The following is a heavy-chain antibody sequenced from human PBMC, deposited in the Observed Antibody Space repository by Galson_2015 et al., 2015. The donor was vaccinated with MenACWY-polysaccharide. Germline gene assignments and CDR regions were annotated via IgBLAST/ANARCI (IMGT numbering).Heavy chain of an antibody. CDR1: GFTFRNYG. V-gene: IGHV3-30*12. J-gene: IGHJ4*02. CDR2: IYYDGSNK. D-gene: IGHD5-24*01. Sequence: SLRLSCAASGFTFRNYGMRWVRQAPGKGLEWVTVIYYDGSNKYYIDSVRGRFTISRDNSRNTLYLQMNSLRAEDTAVYYCAAGTGRDGYTFDFWGRGTLVTVSS. CDR3: AAGTGRDGYTFDF.